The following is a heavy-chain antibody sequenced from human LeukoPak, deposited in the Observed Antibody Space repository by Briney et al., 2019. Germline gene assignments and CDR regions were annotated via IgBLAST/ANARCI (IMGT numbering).Heavy chain of an antibody. J-gene: IGHJ3*02. CDR3: AREYSSSWFAFDI. CDR2: IYYSGST. CDR1: GGSISSYY. D-gene: IGHD6-13*01. Sequence: SETLSLTCTVSGGSISSYYWSWIRQPPGKGLEWIGYIYYSGSTNYNPSLKSRVTISVDTSKNQFSLKLSSVTAADTAVYYCAREYSSSWFAFDIWGQGTMVTVSS. V-gene: IGHV4-59*01.